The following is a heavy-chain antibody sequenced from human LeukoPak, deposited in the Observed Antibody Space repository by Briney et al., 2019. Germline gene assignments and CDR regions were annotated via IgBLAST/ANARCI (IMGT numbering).Heavy chain of an antibody. CDR2: INPNSGGT. Sequence: ASVKVSCKASGYTFTGYYMHWVRQAPGQGLEWMGWINPNSGGTSYAQKFQGWVTMTRDTSISTAYMELSRLRSDDTAVYYCARGPSYGDYVDYWGQGTLVTVSS. V-gene: IGHV1-2*04. CDR1: GYTFTGYY. CDR3: ARGPSYGDYVDY. D-gene: IGHD4-17*01. J-gene: IGHJ4*02.